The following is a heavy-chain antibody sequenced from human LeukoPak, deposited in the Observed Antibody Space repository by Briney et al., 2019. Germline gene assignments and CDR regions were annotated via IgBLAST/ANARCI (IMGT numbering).Heavy chain of an antibody. Sequence: GGSLRLSCAASGFTFYSYGMHWVRQAPGKGLEWVSVIYSGGSTHYADSVKGRFTISRDNSKNTLYLQLNSLRGEDTAVYYCASQTTVKYYFDYWGQGTLVTVSS. J-gene: IGHJ4*02. CDR2: IYSGGST. D-gene: IGHD4-17*01. CDR1: GFTFYSYG. V-gene: IGHV3-53*01. CDR3: ASQTTVKYYFDY.